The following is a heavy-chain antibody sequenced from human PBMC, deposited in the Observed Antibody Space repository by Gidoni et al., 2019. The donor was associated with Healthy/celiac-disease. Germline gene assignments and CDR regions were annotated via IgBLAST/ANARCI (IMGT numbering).Heavy chain of an antibody. Sequence: QVQLQQSGPGLVKPSQTLSLTCAISGDIVPSNSAAWNWIRQSPSRGLEWLGRTYYRAKWYNDYAVSVKSRITINPDTSKNQFSLQLNSVTPEDTAVYYCARDLLEIVSGSYGMDVWGQGTTVTVSS. CDR1: GDIVPSNSAA. V-gene: IGHV6-1*01. J-gene: IGHJ6*02. CDR3: ARDLLEIVSGSYGMDV. D-gene: IGHD1-26*01. CDR2: TYYRAKWYN.